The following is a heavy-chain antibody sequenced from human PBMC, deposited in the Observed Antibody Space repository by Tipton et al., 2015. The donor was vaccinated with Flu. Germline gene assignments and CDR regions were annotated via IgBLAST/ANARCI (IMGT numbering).Heavy chain of an antibody. Sequence: SLRLSCAASGFTFSSYAMHWVRQAPGKGLEWVAVISYDGSNKYYADSVKGRFTISRDNSKNTLYLQMNSLRAEDTAVYYCARDQGSSWYGDFDYWGQGTLVTVSS. V-gene: IGHV3-30*04. D-gene: IGHD6-13*01. CDR2: ISYDGSNK. J-gene: IGHJ4*02. CDR3: ARDQGSSWYGDFDY. CDR1: GFTFSSYA.